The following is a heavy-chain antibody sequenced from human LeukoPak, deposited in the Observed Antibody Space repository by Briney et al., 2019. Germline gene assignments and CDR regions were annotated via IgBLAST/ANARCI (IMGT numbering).Heavy chain of an antibody. Sequence: PGGSLRLYCAASGFTFSSYSMNWVRQAPGTWLEWVSSISSSSSYIYYADSVKGRFTISRDNAKTSLYLQMNSLRAEDTAVYYCARDRPHDYGDYPEYFQHWGQGTLVTVSS. V-gene: IGHV3-21*01. D-gene: IGHD4-17*01. CDR3: ARDRPHDYGDYPEYFQH. CDR1: GFTFSSYS. CDR2: ISSSSSYI. J-gene: IGHJ1*01.